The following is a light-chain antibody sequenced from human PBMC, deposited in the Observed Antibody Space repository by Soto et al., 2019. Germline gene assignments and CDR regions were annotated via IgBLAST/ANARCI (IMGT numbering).Light chain of an antibody. CDR2: GAS. V-gene: IGKV3-15*01. Sequence: EIVMTQSPGTLSVSPGDRATLSCRASQSVSRDLAWYQQKPGQSPRLLIYGASSRATGIPARFSGSGSGTEFTLTISSLQSEDFAVYYCQQYNNWPPLTFGGGTKVEIK. CDR3: QQYNNWPPLT. CDR1: QSVSRD. J-gene: IGKJ4*01.